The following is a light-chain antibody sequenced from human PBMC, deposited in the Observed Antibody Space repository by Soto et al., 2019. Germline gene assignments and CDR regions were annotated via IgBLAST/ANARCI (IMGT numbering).Light chain of an antibody. V-gene: IGKV3-20*01. J-gene: IGKJ2*01. CDR2: GTS. Sequence: EIVLTQSPGTLSSPGERATLSCRASRNINGNYLGWYQLKRGQAPRLLIYGTSTRATGIPDRFSGSGSGTDFTLTISSLQPEDFATYYCQQSYSTPYTFGQGTKLEIK. CDR1: RNINGNY. CDR3: QQSYSTPYT.